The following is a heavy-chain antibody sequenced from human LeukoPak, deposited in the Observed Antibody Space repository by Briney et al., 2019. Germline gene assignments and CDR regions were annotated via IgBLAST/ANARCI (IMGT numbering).Heavy chain of an antibody. CDR3: ARAGYSSSWYYFDY. J-gene: IGHJ4*02. CDR2: IKPSGGNT. V-gene: IGHV1-46*03. D-gene: IGHD6-13*01. Sequence: ASVKVSCKASGYTLTSYYMHWVRQAPGQGVEWMGIIKPSGGNTSYAQKFQGRVTMTRDTSTRTVYMELSSLRSEDTAVYYCARAGYSSSWYYFDYWGQGTLVTVSS. CDR1: GYTLTSYY.